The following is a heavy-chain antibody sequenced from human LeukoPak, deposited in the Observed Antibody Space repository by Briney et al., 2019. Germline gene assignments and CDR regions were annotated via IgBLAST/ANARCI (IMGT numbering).Heavy chain of an antibody. D-gene: IGHD3-22*01. V-gene: IGHV4-61*02. CDR1: GDSISSGSFY. Sequence: SETLSLTCSVSGDSISSGSFYWNWIRQPAGRRLEWIGRIYPSGSTNYNPSLKSRVTISLDTSKNQFSLKLSSVTAADTAVYYCARGGYAHDYYYYYYMDVWGKGTTVTISS. CDR3: ARGGYAHDYYYYYYMDV. J-gene: IGHJ6*03. CDR2: IYPSGST.